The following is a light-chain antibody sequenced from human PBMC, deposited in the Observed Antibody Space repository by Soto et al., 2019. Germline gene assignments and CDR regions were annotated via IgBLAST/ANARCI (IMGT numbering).Light chain of an antibody. CDR2: EAS. J-gene: IGLJ1*01. CDR3: SLYTSENTYV. CDR1: STDFVSYNR. V-gene: IGLV2-18*01. Sequence: QSVLTQPPSVSGSPGQSVTISCTGTSTDFVSYNRVSWYQQPPGTAPKLIIYEASNRPSGVPDRFSGSKSGNTAPLTISGLQAADEADYYCSLYTSENTYVFGTGTKV.